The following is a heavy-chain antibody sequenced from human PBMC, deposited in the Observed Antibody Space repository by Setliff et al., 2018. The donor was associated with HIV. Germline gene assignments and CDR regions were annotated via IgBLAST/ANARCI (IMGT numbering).Heavy chain of an antibody. D-gene: IGHD3-3*01. Sequence: PSETLSLTCSVSGGSINSDNYYWGWIRQPPGKGLEWIASIHHSGSTWYNPSLKSRVTISADMSKNQFFLKLLSMTAADTAVYYCARPSFGIGGGSIFDSWGQGTLVTVSS. V-gene: IGHV4-39*01. J-gene: IGHJ4*02. CDR2: IHHSGST. CDR3: ARPSFGIGGGSIFDS. CDR1: GGSINSDNYY.